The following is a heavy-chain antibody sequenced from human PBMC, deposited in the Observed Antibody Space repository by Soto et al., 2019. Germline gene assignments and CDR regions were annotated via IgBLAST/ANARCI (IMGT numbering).Heavy chain of an antibody. CDR1: GFTFSGYT. CDR3: ARDLGYNYGHPFDY. D-gene: IGHD5-18*01. V-gene: IGHV3-33*01. CDR2: IWFDGSNK. Sequence: PGGSLRLSCAASGFTFSGYTIHWVRQAPGKGLEWLALIWFDGSNKYYADSAKGRFTISRDNAKNTLYLQMNTLRAEDTAVYYCARDLGYNYGHPFDYWGQGTLVTVSS. J-gene: IGHJ4*02.